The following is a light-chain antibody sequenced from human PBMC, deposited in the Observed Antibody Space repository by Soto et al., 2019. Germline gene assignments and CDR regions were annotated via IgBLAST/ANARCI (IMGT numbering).Light chain of an antibody. V-gene: IGKV1-39*01. J-gene: IGKJ3*01. CDR2: AAS. CDR3: QQSYSTPLT. CDR1: QRISSY. Sequence: DIQMTQSPSSLSASVGDRVTITCRASQRISSYLNWYQQKPGKAPNLLIYAASSLQSGVPSRFSGSGSGIDFTLTISSLQPEDFATYYCQQSYSTPLTFGPGTKVDIK.